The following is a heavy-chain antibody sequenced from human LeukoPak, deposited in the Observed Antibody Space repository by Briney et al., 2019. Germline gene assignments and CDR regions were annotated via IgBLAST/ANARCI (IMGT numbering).Heavy chain of an antibody. CDR3: ASSYYYDSSGYTNDAFDI. Sequence: SETLSLTCTVSGGSISSYYWSWIRQPAGKGLEWIGRIYTSGSTNYNPSLKSRVTMSVDTSKNQFSLKLSSVTAADTAVYYCASSYYYDSSGYTNDAFDIWGQGTMVTVSS. CDR2: IYTSGST. J-gene: IGHJ3*02. V-gene: IGHV4-4*07. CDR1: GGSISSYY. D-gene: IGHD3-22*01.